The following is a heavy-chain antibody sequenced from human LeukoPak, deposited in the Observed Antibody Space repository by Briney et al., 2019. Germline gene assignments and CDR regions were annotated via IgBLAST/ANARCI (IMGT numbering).Heavy chain of an antibody. CDR1: AFTFSSYT. J-gene: IGHJ4*02. CDR2: IFPSGGEI. D-gene: IGHD2-8*02. Sequence: QAGGSLRLSCAASAFTFSSYTMIWVRQPPGKGLEWVSSIFPSGGEIHYADSVRGRFTISRDNSKSTLSLQMNSLRAEDTAIYYCATYRQVLLPFESWGQGTLVTVSS. V-gene: IGHV3-23*01. CDR3: ATYRQVLLPFES.